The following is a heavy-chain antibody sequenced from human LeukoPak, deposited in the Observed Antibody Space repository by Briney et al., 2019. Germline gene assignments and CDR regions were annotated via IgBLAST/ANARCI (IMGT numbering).Heavy chain of an antibody. CDR1: GDSISSGSYY. V-gene: IGHV4-61*02. Sequence: SQTLSLTCTVSGDSISSGSYYWSWIRQPAGKGLEWIGRIYTSGSTNYNPSLKSRVTISVDTSKNQFSLKLSSVTAADTAVYYCASGRRAGYTIDYWGQGTLVTVSS. CDR3: ASGRRAGYTIDY. D-gene: IGHD5-24*01. J-gene: IGHJ4*02. CDR2: IYTSGST.